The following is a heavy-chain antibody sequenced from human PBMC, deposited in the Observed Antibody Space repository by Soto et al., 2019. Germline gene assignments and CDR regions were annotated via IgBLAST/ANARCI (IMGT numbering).Heavy chain of an antibody. CDR1: GFSFSSYS. CDR2: INHAGSEK. J-gene: IGHJ2*01. Sequence: EGQLMESGGGLVQPGGSLRLSCGASGFSFSSYSISWVRQAPGKGLEWVANINHAGSEKYYVGSVKGRFTMYRDNAKNSAYLQMNSLRVDDTAVYYCARELVGTGWYFDLWGRGTLVTVSS. V-gene: IGHV3-7*01. CDR3: ARELVGTGWYFDL. D-gene: IGHD2-21*02.